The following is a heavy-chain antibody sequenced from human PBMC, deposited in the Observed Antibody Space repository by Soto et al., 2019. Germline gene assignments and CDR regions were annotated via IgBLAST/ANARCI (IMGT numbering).Heavy chain of an antibody. CDR2: IYYSGST. D-gene: IGHD6-19*01. V-gene: IGHV4-39*01. CDR1: GGSISSSSYY. Sequence: QLQLQESGPGLVKPSETLSLTCTVSGGSISSSSYYWGWIRQPPGKGLEWIGSIYYSGSTYYNPSLMSRVTISVDTSKDHFSLKMSSVTAADTAVYYCASRSSGWGDFDYWGQGTLVAVSS. CDR3: ASRSSGWGDFDY. J-gene: IGHJ4*02.